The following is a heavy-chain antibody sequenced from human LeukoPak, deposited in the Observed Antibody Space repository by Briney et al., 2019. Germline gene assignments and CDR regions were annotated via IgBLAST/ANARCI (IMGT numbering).Heavy chain of an antibody. CDR1: GYTFTDYY. J-gene: IGHJ4*02. D-gene: IGHD1-1*01. CDR2: INPNSGGT. Sequence: ASVKVSCKASGYTFTDYYMHWVRQAPGQGLEWMGWINPNSGGTNYAQNFQGRVTMTRDTSINTAHMELSSLRSDDTAVYYCAREEGPPGTTYFDYWGQGTLVTVSS. CDR3: AREEGPPGTTYFDY. V-gene: IGHV1-2*02.